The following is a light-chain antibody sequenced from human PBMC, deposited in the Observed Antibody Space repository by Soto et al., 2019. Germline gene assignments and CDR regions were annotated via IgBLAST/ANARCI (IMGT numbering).Light chain of an antibody. CDR1: VGL. J-gene: IGLJ1*01. CDR2: DDT. CDR3: CLYVGGRTYV. V-gene: IGLV2-23*01. Sequence: QSALTQPASVSGSPGQSITISCTGTVGLVSWYQQHPGKVPKLIIYDDTKRPSGVSSRFSGPKSGNTASLTISGLQTEDEADYYCCLYVGGRTYVFGTGTKLTVL.